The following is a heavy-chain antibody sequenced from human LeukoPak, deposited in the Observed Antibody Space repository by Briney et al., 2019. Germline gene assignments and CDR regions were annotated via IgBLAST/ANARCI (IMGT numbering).Heavy chain of an antibody. CDR2: ISHSGST. D-gene: IGHD6-19*01. CDR3: ARRTYSSGWTNYYGMDV. CDR1: GGSISDTRIRTYF. V-gene: IGHV4-39*07. J-gene: IGHJ6*02. Sequence: SETLSLSCTVSGGSISDTRIRTYFWAWIRQPPGKGLEWIASISHSGSTYINSSLKSRVAISVDTSENRFSLRLESVTAADTGVYYCARRTYSSGWTNYYGMDVWGQGTTVTVSS.